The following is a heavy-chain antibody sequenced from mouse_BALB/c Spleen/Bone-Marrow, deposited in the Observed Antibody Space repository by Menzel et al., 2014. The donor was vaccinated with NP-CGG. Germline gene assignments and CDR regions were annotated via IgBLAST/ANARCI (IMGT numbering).Heavy chain of an antibody. J-gene: IGHJ1*01. CDR2: ISYSDIT. CDR3: ARSRGLRRDWYFDV. CDR1: GYSITSDYA. V-gene: IGHV3-2*02. D-gene: IGHD2-4*01. Sequence: EVKLVESGPGLVKPSQSLSLTCTVTGYSITSDYAWNWIRQFPGNKPEWMGYISYSDITSYNPSLKSRISITQDTSKNQFFLQLNSVTTEDKATNYCARSRGLRRDWYFDVWGAGTTVTVSS.